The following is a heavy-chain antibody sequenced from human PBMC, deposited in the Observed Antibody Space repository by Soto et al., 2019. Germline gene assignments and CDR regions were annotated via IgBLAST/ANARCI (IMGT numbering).Heavy chain of an antibody. V-gene: IGHV1-3*01. Sequence: ASVKVSCKASGYTFTSYARHWVRQAPGQRLEWMGWISAGNGNTKYSQKFQGRVTITRDTSESTAYMELSSLRSEDTAVYYCVGVSDFSNSCPLYWGQGTLVTVSS. CDR3: VGVSDFSNSCPLY. J-gene: IGHJ4*02. CDR2: ISAGNGNT. CDR1: GYTFTSYA. D-gene: IGHD3-3*01.